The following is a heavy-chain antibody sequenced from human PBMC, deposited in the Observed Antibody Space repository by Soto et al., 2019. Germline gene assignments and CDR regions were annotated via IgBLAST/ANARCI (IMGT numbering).Heavy chain of an antibody. D-gene: IGHD3-10*01. CDR2: IYTSGST. J-gene: IGHJ3*02. V-gene: IGHV4-4*07. Sequence: QVQLQESGPGLVKPSETLSLTCTVSGGSSSSYYWSWIRQPAGKGLEWIGRIYTSGSTNYNPSLKSRLTMSVDTSKKHFSLNLSSVTAADTAVYYCARDRVTMANDAFDIWGRGTMVTVSS. CDR3: ARDRVTMANDAFDI. CDR1: GGSSSSYY.